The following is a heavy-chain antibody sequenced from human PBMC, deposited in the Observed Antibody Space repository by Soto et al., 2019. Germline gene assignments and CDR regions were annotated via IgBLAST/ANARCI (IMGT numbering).Heavy chain of an antibody. CDR2: IKEDGSAE. V-gene: IGHV3-7*01. J-gene: IGHJ4*02. CDR1: GFTFSSYW. D-gene: IGHD6-6*01. CDR3: ASAIAARPGEYFDY. Sequence: ESGGGLVQPGGSLRLSCAASGFTFSSYWMSWVRQAPGKGLEWVANIKEDGSAEFYVGSVKGRFTISRDNAKNSLYLQMNSLTAEDTAVYYCASAIAARPGEYFDYWGQGTLVTVSS.